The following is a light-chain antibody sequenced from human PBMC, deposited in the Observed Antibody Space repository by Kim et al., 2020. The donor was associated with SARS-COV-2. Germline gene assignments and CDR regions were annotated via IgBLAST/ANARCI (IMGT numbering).Light chain of an antibody. V-gene: IGLV3-19*01. CDR2: GKN. Sequence: GQTVRITCPGDSLRSYYASWYQQKPGQAPVLVIYGKNNRPSGIPDRFSGSSSGNTASLTITGAQAEDEADYYCNSRDSSGNHSWVFGGGTKLTVL. J-gene: IGLJ3*02. CDR1: SLRSYY. CDR3: NSRDSSGNHSWV.